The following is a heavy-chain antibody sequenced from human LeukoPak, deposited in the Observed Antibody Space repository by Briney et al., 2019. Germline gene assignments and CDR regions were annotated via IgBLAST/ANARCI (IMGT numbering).Heavy chain of an antibody. D-gene: IGHD6-13*01. CDR3: ARDGAAAAGSYFQH. J-gene: IGHJ1*01. CDR1: GSSISSGGYY. Sequence: PSQTLSLTCTVSGSSISSGGYYWSWIRQHPGKGLEWIGYIYYSGSTYYNPSLKSRVTISVDTSKNQFSLKLSSVTAADTAVYYCARDGAAAAGSYFQHWGQGTLVTVSS. V-gene: IGHV4-31*03. CDR2: IYYSGST.